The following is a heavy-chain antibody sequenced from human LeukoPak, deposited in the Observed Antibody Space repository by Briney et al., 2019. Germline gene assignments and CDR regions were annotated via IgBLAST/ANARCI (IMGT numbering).Heavy chain of an antibody. CDR1: GFTFSSYA. CDR2: IKQDGSEK. CDR3: AREGRQYSIDY. J-gene: IGHJ4*02. V-gene: IGHV3-7*01. Sequence: GGSLKLSCAASGFTFSSYAMSWVRQAPGKGLEWVADIKQDGSEKYYVDSVEGRFTISRDNAKNSLYLQMNSLRAEDTAVYYCAREGRQYSIDYWGLGTLVTVSS. D-gene: IGHD6-6*01.